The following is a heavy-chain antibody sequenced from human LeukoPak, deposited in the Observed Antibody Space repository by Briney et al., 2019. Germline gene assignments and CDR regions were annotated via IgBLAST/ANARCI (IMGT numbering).Heavy chain of an antibody. CDR2: ISYDGSNK. J-gene: IGHJ6*02. CDR1: GFTFSSYA. D-gene: IGHD6-13*01. CDR3: AKDLQAAAGPYPFDYYYYYGMDV. Sequence: PGGSLRLSCAASGFTFSSYAMHWVRQAPGKGLEWVAVISYDGSNKYYADSVKGRFTISRDNSKNTLYLQMNSLRAEDTAVYYCAKDLQAAAGPYPFDYYYYYGMDVWGQGTTVTVSS. V-gene: IGHV3-30-3*01.